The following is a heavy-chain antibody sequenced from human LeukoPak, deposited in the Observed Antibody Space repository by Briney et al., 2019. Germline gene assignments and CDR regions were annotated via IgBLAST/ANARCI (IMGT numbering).Heavy chain of an antibody. D-gene: IGHD7-27*01. J-gene: IGHJ4*02. V-gene: IGHV3-64D*06. CDR2: ISSNGGST. Sequence: GGSLRLSCSASGFTSSSYAMHWVRQAPGKGLEYVSAISSNGGSTYYADSVKGRFTISRDNSKNTLYLQMSSLRAEDTAVYYCARGPRNWGFDDYWGQGTLVTVSS. CDR3: ARGPRNWGFDDY. CDR1: GFTSSSYA.